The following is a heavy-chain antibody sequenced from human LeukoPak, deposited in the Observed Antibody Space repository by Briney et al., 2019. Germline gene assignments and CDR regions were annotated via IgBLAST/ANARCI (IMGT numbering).Heavy chain of an antibody. CDR1: GLTFTNYW. J-gene: IGHJ4*02. D-gene: IGHD3-10*01. CDR2: IKSKTDGGTT. Sequence: GGSLRLSCAVSGLTFTNYWMSWVRQAPGKGLEWVGRIKSKTDGGTTEYAAPVKGRFTISRDDSKNTVHLAMNSLETDDTGVYYCATGARGRDWGQGTLATVSS. CDR3: ATGARGRD. V-gene: IGHV3-15*01.